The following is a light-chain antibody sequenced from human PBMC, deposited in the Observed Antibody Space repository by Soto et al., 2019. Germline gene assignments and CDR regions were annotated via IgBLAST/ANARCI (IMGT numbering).Light chain of an antibody. Sequence: QSVLTQPASVSGSPGQSITISCTGSSSDVGGHNHVSWYQQHPGKAPKLIIYEVGNRPSGVSNRFSGSKSGNTASLTISGFQAEDEADYYCNSYTSSSTHVFGTGTKVTVL. V-gene: IGLV2-14*01. J-gene: IGLJ1*01. CDR3: NSYTSSSTHV. CDR2: EVG. CDR1: SSDVGGHNH.